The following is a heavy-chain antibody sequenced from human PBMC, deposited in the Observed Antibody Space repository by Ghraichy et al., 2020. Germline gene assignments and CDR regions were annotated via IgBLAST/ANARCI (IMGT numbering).Heavy chain of an antibody. V-gene: IGHV3-48*02. CDR1: GFTFSSYS. Sequence: ETLSLTCVGSGFTFSSYSMNWVRQSPGKGLEWVSYITSSSSFRSYADSVKGRFTISRDNAHNSLYLQINSLGEEDTAVYFCARGSTVVRFFYYDGMDVWGQGTTVTVSS. J-gene: IGHJ6*02. CDR3: ARGSTVVRFFYYDGMDV. D-gene: IGHD4-23*01. CDR2: ITSSSSFR.